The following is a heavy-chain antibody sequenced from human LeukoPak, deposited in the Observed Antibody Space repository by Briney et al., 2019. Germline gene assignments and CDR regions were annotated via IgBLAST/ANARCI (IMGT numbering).Heavy chain of an antibody. Sequence: PGGSLRLSCAASEFTLSTYDMSWVRQAPGKGLEWVSVISGSSGNTNYADSVKGRFTISRDNSKDTLYLQMNSLRAEDTAVYYCAKDLETINPTMDWGQGTLVTVSS. CDR2: ISGSSGNT. CDR3: AKDLETINPTMD. CDR1: EFTLSTYD. V-gene: IGHV3-23*01. J-gene: IGHJ4*02. D-gene: IGHD3-10*01.